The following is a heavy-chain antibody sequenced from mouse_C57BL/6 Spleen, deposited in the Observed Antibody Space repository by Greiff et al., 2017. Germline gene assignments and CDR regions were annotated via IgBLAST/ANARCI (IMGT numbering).Heavy chain of an antibody. CDR2: IDPSDSET. CDR3: ARTDYGYAFYAMDY. Sequence: QVQLQQPGAELVRPGSSVKLSCKASGYTFTSYWMHWVKQRPIQGLEWIGNIDPSDSETHYNQKFKDKATLTVDKSSSTAYMQLSSLTSEDSAVYYCARTDYGYAFYAMDYWGQGTSGTVSS. D-gene: IGHD2-2*01. J-gene: IGHJ4*01. V-gene: IGHV1-52*01. CDR1: GYTFTSYW.